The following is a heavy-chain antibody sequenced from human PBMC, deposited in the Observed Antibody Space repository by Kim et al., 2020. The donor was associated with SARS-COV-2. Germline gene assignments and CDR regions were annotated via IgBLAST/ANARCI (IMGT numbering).Heavy chain of an antibody. J-gene: IGHJ4*02. CDR3: ATALRAVGYYYDSSGYQKTFFDY. CDR1: GYTLTELS. D-gene: IGHD3-22*01. Sequence: ASVKVSCKVSGYTLTELSMHWVRQAPGKGLEWMGGFDPEDGETIYAQKFQGRVTMTEDTSTDTAYMELSSLRSEDTAVYYCATALRAVGYYYDSSGYQKTFFDYWGQGTLVTVSS. CDR2: FDPEDGET. V-gene: IGHV1-24*01.